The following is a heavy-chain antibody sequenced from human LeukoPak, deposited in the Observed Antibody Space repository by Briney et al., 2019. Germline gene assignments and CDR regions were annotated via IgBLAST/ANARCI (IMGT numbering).Heavy chain of an antibody. D-gene: IGHD6-25*01. CDR2: HYYSGGT. J-gene: IGHJ4*02. Sequence: SETLSLTCTVSGPSIRSGGFYWPWIRQHPGKGLEWIGYHYYSGGTYYNPSLKSRLSISVDTSKNQFSLKMTSLTAADTAVYYCARGQNAAASHFDYWGQGTVVIVSS. V-gene: IGHV4-31*03. CDR1: GPSIRSGGFY. CDR3: ARGQNAAASHFDY.